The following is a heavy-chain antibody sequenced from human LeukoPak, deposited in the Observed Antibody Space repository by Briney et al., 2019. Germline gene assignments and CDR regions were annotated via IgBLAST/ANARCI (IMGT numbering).Heavy chain of an antibody. V-gene: IGHV3-23*01. D-gene: IGHD3-10*01. CDR2: ISAAGGSA. Sequence: SGGSLRLSCVASGFTFSSYAMSWVRQAPGKGLEWVSSISAAGGSAYYADSVKGRFTISRDNSINTLYLQMNSLRAEDTAVYYCAKIALVTDSGNWGKGTLVTVSS. J-gene: IGHJ4*02. CDR3: AKIALVTDSGN. CDR1: GFTFSSYA.